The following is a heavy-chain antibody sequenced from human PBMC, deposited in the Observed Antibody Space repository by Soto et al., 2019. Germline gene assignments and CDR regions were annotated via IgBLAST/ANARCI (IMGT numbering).Heavy chain of an antibody. CDR3: AKLPDYYDSSGY. D-gene: IGHD3-22*01. J-gene: IGHJ4*02. CDR2: ISYDGSNK. V-gene: IGHV3-30*18. Sequence: QVQLVESGGGVVQPGRSLRLSCAASGFTFSSYGMHRVRQAPGKGLEWVAVISYDGSNKYYADSVKGRFTISRDNSKNTLYLQMNSLRAEDTAVYYCAKLPDYYDSSGYWGQGTLVTVSS. CDR1: GFTFSSYG.